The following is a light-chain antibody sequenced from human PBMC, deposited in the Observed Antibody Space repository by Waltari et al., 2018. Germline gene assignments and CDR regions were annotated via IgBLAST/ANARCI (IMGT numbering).Light chain of an antibody. J-gene: IGKJ2*01. Sequence: EIVLTQSPGTLSLSPGERATLSCRASQSVSSTYLGWYQQKPGQAPRLLIYGASNRATGIPDRVSGSGSGTDFTLTISRLAPEDFAVYYCQQSGSSPYTFGQGTKLGIK. CDR2: GAS. V-gene: IGKV3-20*01. CDR1: QSVSSTY. CDR3: QQSGSSPYT.